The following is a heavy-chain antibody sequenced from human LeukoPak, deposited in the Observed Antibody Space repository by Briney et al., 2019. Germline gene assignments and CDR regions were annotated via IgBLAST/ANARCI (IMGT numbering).Heavy chain of an antibody. Sequence: GGSLRLSCAASGFTFSDYYMSWIRQAPGKGLEWVSVIYSGGSTYYADSVKGRFTISRDNSKNTLYLQMNSLRAEDTAVYYCVKVDTWSQGTLVTVSS. J-gene: IGHJ4*02. V-gene: IGHV3-66*01. CDR2: IYSGGST. CDR3: VKVDT. D-gene: IGHD3-22*01. CDR1: GFTFSDYY.